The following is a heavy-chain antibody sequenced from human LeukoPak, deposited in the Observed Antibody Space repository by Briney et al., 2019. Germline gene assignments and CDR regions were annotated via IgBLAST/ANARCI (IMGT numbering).Heavy chain of an antibody. CDR2: IYYSGST. CDR3: ARQGYSAYEILDY. J-gene: IGHJ4*02. CDR1: GGXISSYY. D-gene: IGHD5-12*01. Sequence: SETLSLTCTVSGGXISSYYCSWIRQPPGKGPEWIGYIYYSGSTNYNPSLKSRVTISVDTSKNQFSLKLSSVTAADTAVYYCARQGYSAYEILDYWGQGTLVTVSS. V-gene: IGHV4-59*08.